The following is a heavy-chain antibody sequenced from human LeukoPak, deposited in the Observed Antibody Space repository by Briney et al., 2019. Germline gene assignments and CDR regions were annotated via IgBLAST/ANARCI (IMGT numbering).Heavy chain of an antibody. CDR2: ISSSSSYI. D-gene: IGHD3-3*01. Sequence: GGSLRLSCAASGFTFSSYSMNWVRQAPGKGLEWVSSISSSSSYIYYADSVKGRFTISRDNAKNSLYLQMNSLRAEDTAVYYCARHQHYDFWSGYSYYWGQGTLVTVSS. V-gene: IGHV3-21*01. J-gene: IGHJ4*02. CDR1: GFTFSSYS. CDR3: ARHQHYDFWSGYSYY.